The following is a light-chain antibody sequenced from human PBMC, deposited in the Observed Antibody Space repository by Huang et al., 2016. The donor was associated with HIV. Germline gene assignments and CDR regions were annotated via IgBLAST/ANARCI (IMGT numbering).Light chain of an antibody. CDR2: GAS. CDR3: LQYDRSPLT. V-gene: IGKV3-20*01. J-gene: IGKJ4*01. Sequence: EIVLTQSPGTLSLSPGETATFSCRASQSLRDTYIACYQQRPGKAPRLLIYGASSRATGIPDRFSGSGSGTDFTLTINRLEPQDFAVYFCLQYDRSPLTFGGGTKVEL. CDR1: QSLRDTY.